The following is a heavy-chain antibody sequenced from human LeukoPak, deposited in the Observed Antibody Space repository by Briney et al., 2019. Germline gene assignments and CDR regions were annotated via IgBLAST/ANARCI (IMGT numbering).Heavy chain of an antibody. D-gene: IGHD1-26*01. CDR2: IYHSGIT. V-gene: IGHV4-38-2*02. CDR1: GYSISTAYY. CDR3: ARARSGKWGFDY. J-gene: IGHJ4*02. Sequence: PSETLSLTCTVSGYSISTAYYWGWIRQPPGKGLEWIGSIYHSGITHYNPSLKSRVTISVDTSKNQFSLKLSSVTAADTAVYYCARARSGKWGFDYWGQGTLVTVSS.